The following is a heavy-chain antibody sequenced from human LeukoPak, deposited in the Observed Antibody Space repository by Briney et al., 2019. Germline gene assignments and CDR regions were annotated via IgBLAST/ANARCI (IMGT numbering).Heavy chain of an antibody. CDR1: GFTVSSNY. CDR3: ARVSQWLPDY. V-gene: IGHV3-66*01. CDR2: IYSGGIT. J-gene: IGHJ4*02. Sequence: GGSLRLSCAASGFTVSSNYMSWVRQAPGKGLEWVSVIYSGGITDYADSVKDRFTISRDSSKNTLYPQMNSLRAEDTAVYYCARVSQWLPDYWGQGTLVTVSS. D-gene: IGHD6-19*01.